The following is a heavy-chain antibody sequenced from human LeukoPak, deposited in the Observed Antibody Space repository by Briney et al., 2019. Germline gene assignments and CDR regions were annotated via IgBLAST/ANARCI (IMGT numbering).Heavy chain of an antibody. CDR1: GFTFSSYS. V-gene: IGHV3-21*01. D-gene: IGHD2-2*02. CDR3: ARDGVPAAIRAFDI. CDR2: ISSSNSYI. J-gene: IGHJ3*02. Sequence: PGGSLRLSCAASGFTFSSYSMNWVRQAPGKGLEWVSSISSSNSYIYYADSVKGRFTISRDNAKNSLYLQMNSLRAEDTAVYYCARDGVPAAIRAFDIWGQGTMVTVSS.